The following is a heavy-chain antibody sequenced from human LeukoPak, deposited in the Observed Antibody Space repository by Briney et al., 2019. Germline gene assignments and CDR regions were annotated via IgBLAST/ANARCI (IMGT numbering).Heavy chain of an antibody. V-gene: IGHV4-38-2*02. J-gene: IGHJ4*02. CDR1: GYSISSGYY. Sequence: SETLSLTCTVSGYSISSGYYWDWIRQPPGKGLEWIGSMYHSGSIYYNPSLKSRVTMSIDTSKNQFSLKLSSVTAADTAVYYCARGRTAMASFDYWGQGTLVTVSS. CDR3: ARGRTAMASFDY. CDR2: MYHSGSI. D-gene: IGHD5-18*01.